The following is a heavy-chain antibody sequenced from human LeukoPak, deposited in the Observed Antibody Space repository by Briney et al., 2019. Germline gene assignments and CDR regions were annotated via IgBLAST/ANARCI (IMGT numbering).Heavy chain of an antibody. CDR2: INPSGGSA. CDR1: GYTFTSYG. D-gene: IGHD1-1*01. J-gene: IGHJ6*03. V-gene: IGHV1-46*01. CDR3: ARGGQRVATYYYYMDV. Sequence: ASVKVSCKASGYTFTSYGISWVRQAPGQGLEWMGIINPSGGSATYAQKFQGRVTMTRDMSTSTVYMELSSLRSEDTAVYSCARGGQRVATYYYYMDVWGKGTTVTVSS.